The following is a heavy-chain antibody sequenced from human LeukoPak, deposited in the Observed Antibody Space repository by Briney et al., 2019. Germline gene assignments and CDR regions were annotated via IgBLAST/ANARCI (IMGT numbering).Heavy chain of an antibody. Sequence: SETLSLTCTVSGGSISSYYWTWIRQPPGKGLEGIGYIYYRGSTNYTPSLKSRVTMSVDTSKTQFSLKLSSVTAADTAVYYCARVVYSGSWGYFDYWGQGTLVTVSS. J-gene: IGHJ4*02. D-gene: IGHD3-10*01. CDR2: IYYRGST. CDR3: ARVVYSGSWGYFDY. CDR1: GGSISSYY. V-gene: IGHV4-59*12.